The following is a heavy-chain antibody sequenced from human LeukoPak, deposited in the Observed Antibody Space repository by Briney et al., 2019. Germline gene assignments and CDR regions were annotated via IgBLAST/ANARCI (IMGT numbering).Heavy chain of an antibody. D-gene: IGHD2-2*01. Sequence: GGSLRLSCAASGFTFSSYAMNWVRQAPGKGLEWVSSISGSGGSTYYADSVEGRFTISRDNSKNTLYLQMDSLRAEDTAVYYCAKALCSTSCSTDYWGQGTLVTVSS. J-gene: IGHJ4*02. V-gene: IGHV3-23*01. CDR1: GFTFSSYA. CDR3: AKALCSTSCSTDY. CDR2: ISGSGGST.